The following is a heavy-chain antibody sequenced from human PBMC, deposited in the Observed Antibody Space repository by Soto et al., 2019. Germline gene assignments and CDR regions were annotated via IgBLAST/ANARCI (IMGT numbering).Heavy chain of an antibody. CDR3: ARERNEDHQNFDY. CDR1: GFTFSSYA. D-gene: IGHD1-1*01. V-gene: IGHV3-30-3*01. Sequence: SGGGVVQPGRSLRLSCAASGFTFSSYAMHWVRQAPGKGLEWVAVISYDGSNKYYADSVKGRFTISRDNSKNTLYLQMNSLRAEDTAVYYCARERNEDHQNFDYWGQGTLVTVSS. CDR2: ISYDGSNK. J-gene: IGHJ4*02.